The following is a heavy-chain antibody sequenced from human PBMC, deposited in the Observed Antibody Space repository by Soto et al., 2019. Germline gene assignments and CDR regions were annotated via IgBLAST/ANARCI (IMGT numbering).Heavy chain of an antibody. CDR1: GYTFTNYG. CDR3: ARGSRFDCFDP. V-gene: IGHV1-18*04. J-gene: IGHJ5*02. CDR2: ISAYNGNA. Sequence: ASVKVSCKASGYTFTNYGFTWVRQAPGQGLEWMGWISAYNGNANYGQNFQGRVTMTTDTATSTAHMELRSLRYDDTAIYYCARGSRFDCFDPWGQGTLVTVSS. D-gene: IGHD3-3*01.